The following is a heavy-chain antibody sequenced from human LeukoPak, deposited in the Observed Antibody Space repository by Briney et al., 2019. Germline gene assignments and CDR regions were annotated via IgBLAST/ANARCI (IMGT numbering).Heavy chain of an antibody. CDR2: ISGSGVT. Sequence: PGGSLRLSCAASGFTFSTSAMTWVRQAPGKGLEWVSGISGSGVTDYADSVKGRFTISRDNPKSTLYLQMNSLRAEDTAVYFCAKDIQTWPRFPDYWGQGTLVTVSS. J-gene: IGHJ4*02. D-gene: IGHD5-12*01. CDR3: AKDIQTWPRFPDY. CDR1: GFTFSTSA. V-gene: IGHV3-23*01.